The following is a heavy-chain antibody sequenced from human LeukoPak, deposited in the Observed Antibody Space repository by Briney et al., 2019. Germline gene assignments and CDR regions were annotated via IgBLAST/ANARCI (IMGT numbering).Heavy chain of an antibody. CDR1: GFTFSSYA. V-gene: IGHV3-23*01. Sequence: GGSLRLSCAASGFTFSSYAMSWVRQAPGKGLEWVAAISGSGGSTYYADSVKGRFTISRDNSKNTLYLQMNSLRAEDTALYYCAKGSIVVVTAPLDYWGQGTLVTVSS. D-gene: IGHD2-21*02. CDR2: ISGSGGST. J-gene: IGHJ4*02. CDR3: AKGSIVVVTAPLDY.